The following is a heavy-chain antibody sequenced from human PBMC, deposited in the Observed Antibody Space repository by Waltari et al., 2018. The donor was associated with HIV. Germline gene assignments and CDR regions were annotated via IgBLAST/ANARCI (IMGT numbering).Heavy chain of an antibody. CDR1: GGSISSSSYY. D-gene: IGHD2-15*01. CDR3: ARHVGYCSGGSCYSDAFDI. CDR2: IYYSGRT. V-gene: IGHV4-39*01. J-gene: IGHJ3*02. Sequence: QLQLQESGPGLVKPSETLSLTCTVSGGSISSSSYYWGWIRQPPGKGLEWIGSIYYSGRTSYNPSLKCRVTMSVDTSKNQFSLKLSSVTAADTAVYYCARHVGYCSGGSCYSDAFDIWGQGTMVTVSS.